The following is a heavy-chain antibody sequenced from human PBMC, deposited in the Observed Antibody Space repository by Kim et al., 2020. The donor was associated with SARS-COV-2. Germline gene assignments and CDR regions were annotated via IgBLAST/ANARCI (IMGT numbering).Heavy chain of an antibody. D-gene: IGHD4-17*01. V-gene: IGHV4-39*07. J-gene: IGHJ4*02. CDR3: ARSRLRKNYFDY. Sequence: YYNPSLKSRVTISVDTSKNQFSLKLSSVTAADTAVYYCARSRLRKNYFDYWGQGTLVTVSS.